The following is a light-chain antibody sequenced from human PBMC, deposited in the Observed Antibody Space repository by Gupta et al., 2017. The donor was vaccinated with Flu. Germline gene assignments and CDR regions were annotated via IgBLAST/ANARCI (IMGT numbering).Light chain of an antibody. CDR3: SSYAGSNNYV. CDR1: SSDVGSYNY. V-gene: IGLV2-8*01. CDR2: DVS. Sequence: QSALTQPPSASGSPGQSVTISCTGTSSDVGSYNYVSWYQQHPGKAPNLMIYDVSNRPSGVPDRFSGSKSGNTASLTVSVLQAEEEADYYCSSYAGSNNYVFGTGTNVTVL. J-gene: IGLJ1*01.